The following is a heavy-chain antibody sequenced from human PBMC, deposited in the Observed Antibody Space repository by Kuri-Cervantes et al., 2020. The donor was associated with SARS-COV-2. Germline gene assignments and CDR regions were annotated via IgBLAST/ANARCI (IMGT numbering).Heavy chain of an antibody. V-gene: IGHV3-23*01. D-gene: IGHD3-10*01. CDR2: ITDDGGST. CDR3: VKGSAASRPYYFDS. Sequence: GESLKISCAASGITFGSYAMSWVRQAPGKGLEWVSAITDDGGSTYHADSVKGRFTISRDNSKTTLFLQMNSLRAEDTAVYHCVKGSAASRPYYFDSWGQGTLVTVSS. J-gene: IGHJ4*02. CDR1: GITFGSYA.